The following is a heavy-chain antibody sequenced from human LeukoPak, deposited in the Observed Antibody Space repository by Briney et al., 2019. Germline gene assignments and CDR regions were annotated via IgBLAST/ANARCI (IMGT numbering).Heavy chain of an antibody. CDR2: ISSSSSYI. D-gene: IGHD2-2*01. CDR3: AGVCSSGLGPDY. Sequence: PGGSLRLSCAASGFTFSSYSMNWVRQAPGKGLEWVSSISSSSSYIYYADSVKGRFTISRDNAKNSLYLQMNSLRAEDTAVYYCAGVCSSGLGPDYWGQGTLVTVSS. V-gene: IGHV3-21*01. J-gene: IGHJ4*02. CDR1: GFTFSSYS.